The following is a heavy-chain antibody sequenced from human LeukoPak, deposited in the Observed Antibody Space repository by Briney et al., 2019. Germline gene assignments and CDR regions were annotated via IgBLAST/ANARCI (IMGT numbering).Heavy chain of an antibody. J-gene: IGHJ4*02. V-gene: IGHV4-34*01. Sequence: SETLSLTCAVYGGSFSGYYWSWIRQPPGKGLEWIGEINHSGSTNYNPSLKSRVTISVDTSKNQFSLKLSSVTAADTAVYYCARGGVVRGATDYWGRGTLVTVSS. CDR3: ARGGVVRGATDY. D-gene: IGHD3-10*01. CDR1: GGSFSGYY. CDR2: INHSGST.